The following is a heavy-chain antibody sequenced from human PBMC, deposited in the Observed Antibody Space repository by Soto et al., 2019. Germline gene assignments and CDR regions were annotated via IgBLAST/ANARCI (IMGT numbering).Heavy chain of an antibody. J-gene: IGHJ4*02. CDR2: IDPSDSYT. CDR1: GYSFTNYW. CDR3: GTLPPHTVQHGQFDY. V-gene: IGHV5-10-1*01. Sequence: PGESLKISCKGSGYSFTNYWISWVRQMPGKGLEWMGRIDPSDSYTTYSPSFRGHVTISVDQSISTAYLQWSSLKTSDTAMYYCGTLPPHTVQHGQFDYWGQGTTVTVSS. D-gene: IGHD4-17*01.